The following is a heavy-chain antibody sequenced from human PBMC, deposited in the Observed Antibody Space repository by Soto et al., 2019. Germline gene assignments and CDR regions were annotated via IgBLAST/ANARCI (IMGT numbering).Heavy chain of an antibody. D-gene: IGHD3-22*01. V-gene: IGHV3-21*01. CDR3: ARVVDYYDPYYYYGMDV. CDR1: GFTFSSYS. J-gene: IGHJ6*02. CDR2: ISSSSSYI. Sequence: GGSLRLSCAASGFTFSSYSMNWVRQAPGKGLEWVSSISSSSSYIYYADSVKGRFTISRDNAKNSLYLQMNSLRAEDTAVYYCARVVDYYDPYYYYGMDVWGQGTMVPVSS.